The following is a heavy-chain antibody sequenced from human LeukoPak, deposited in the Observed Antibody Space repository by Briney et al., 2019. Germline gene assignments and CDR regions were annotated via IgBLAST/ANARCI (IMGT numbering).Heavy chain of an antibody. Sequence: ASVKVSCKASGYTFTGYYMHWVRQAPGQGLEWMGWIDPKSGGTVYAQKFQGRVTMTRDTSSSTAYMELSRLRFDDTVVYYCARGPGGSGSYRGSYYFDYWGQGTLVAVSS. CDR1: GYTFTGYY. J-gene: IGHJ4*02. CDR3: ARGPGGSGSYRGSYYFDY. CDR2: IDPKSGGT. D-gene: IGHD3-10*01. V-gene: IGHV1-2*02.